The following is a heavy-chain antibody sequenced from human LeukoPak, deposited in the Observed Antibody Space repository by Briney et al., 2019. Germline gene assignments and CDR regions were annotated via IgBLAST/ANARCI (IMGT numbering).Heavy chain of an antibody. CDR1: GFTFSSYC. Sequence: GGSLRLSCAASGFTFSSYCMTWVRQAPGKGLEWISYISIFSSTIYYADSVQGRFTISRDDAKYSVYLQMNSLRADDTAVYYCARTHERALDHGGQGTLVAVPS. CDR2: ISIFSSTI. CDR3: ARTHERALDH. J-gene: IGHJ4*02. V-gene: IGHV3-48*01.